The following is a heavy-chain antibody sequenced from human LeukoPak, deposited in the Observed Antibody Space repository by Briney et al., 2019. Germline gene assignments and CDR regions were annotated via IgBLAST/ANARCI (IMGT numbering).Heavy chain of an antibody. D-gene: IGHD3-16*01. Sequence: PSETLSLTCTVSGGSISSYYWSWIRQPAGKGLEWIGRIYTSGSTNYNPSLKSRVTISVDTSKNQFSLKVTSMTAADTAVYYCARLASTLNAWGSPDYWGQGTLVTVSS. J-gene: IGHJ4*02. V-gene: IGHV4-4*07. CDR3: ARLASTLNAWGSPDY. CDR2: IYTSGST. CDR1: GGSISSYY.